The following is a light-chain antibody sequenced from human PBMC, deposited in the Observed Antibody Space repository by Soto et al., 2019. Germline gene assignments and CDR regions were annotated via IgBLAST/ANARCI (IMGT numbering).Light chain of an antibody. Sequence: EIVLTQXPGTLSLFPGERATLSCRASQSVNSDYLAWYQQKNDQAPRLLIHGASSRATGTPDRFSGSGSGTDFTLTISRLEPEDFAVYYCQQYGTSPRTFGQGTNVEIK. V-gene: IGKV3-20*01. CDR1: QSVNSDY. CDR3: QQYGTSPRT. J-gene: IGKJ1*01. CDR2: GAS.